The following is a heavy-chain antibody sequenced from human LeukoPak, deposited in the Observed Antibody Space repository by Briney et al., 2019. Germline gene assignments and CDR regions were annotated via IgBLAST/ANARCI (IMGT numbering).Heavy chain of an antibody. J-gene: IGHJ4*02. Sequence: ASVKVSCKASGYTFTGYYMHWVRHTPGQGLEWMGWINPNSGGTNYAQKFQGRVTMTRDTSISTAYMELSRLRSDDTAVYYCARLSGYETFDYWGQGTLVTVSS. CDR2: INPNSGGT. D-gene: IGHD5-12*01. V-gene: IGHV1-2*02. CDR1: GYTFTGYY. CDR3: ARLSGYETFDY.